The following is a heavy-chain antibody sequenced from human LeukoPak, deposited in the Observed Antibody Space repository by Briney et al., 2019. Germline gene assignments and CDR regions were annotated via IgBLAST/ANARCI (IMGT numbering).Heavy chain of an antibody. D-gene: IGHD3-22*01. J-gene: IGHJ4*02. V-gene: IGHV3-74*01. Sequence: PGGSLRLSCAASGFTFSSYWMHWVRQAPGKGLVWVSRINSDGSSTSYADSVKGRFTISRDNAKNTLYLQMNSLRAEDTAVYYCARAIYDSSGYYYFSPYYFDYWGQGTLVTVSS. CDR2: INSDGSST. CDR3: ARAIYDSSGYYYFSPYYFDY. CDR1: GFTFSSYW.